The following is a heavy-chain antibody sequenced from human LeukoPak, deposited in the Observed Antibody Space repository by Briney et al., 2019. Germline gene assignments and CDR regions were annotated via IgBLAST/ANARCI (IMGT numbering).Heavy chain of an antibody. D-gene: IGHD5-12*01. CDR2: INPNSGGT. CDR3: ARGSRVATITTHIDY. CDR1: GYTFTGYY. V-gene: IGHV1-2*02. J-gene: IGHJ4*02. Sequence: ASVKVSCKASGYTFTGYYMHWVRQAPGQGLEWMGWINPNSGGTNYAQKFQGRVTMTRDTSISTAYMELSRLRSDDTAVYYCARGSRVATITTHIDYWGQGTLVTVSS.